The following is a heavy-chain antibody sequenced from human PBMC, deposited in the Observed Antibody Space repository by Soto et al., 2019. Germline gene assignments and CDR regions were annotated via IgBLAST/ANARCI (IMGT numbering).Heavy chain of an antibody. CDR2: ISYSGST. CDR1: GGSISSYY. Sequence: QVQLQESGPGLVKPSETLSLTCTVSGGSISSYYWSWIRQPPGKGLEWIGFISYSGSTNYNPSHKSRVTISVDPSMDQFSLRLSSVTAADTAVYYGAGGFGDRDYWGQGTLVTVSS. J-gene: IGHJ4*02. CDR3: AGGFGDRDY. V-gene: IGHV4-59*01. D-gene: IGHD3-10*01.